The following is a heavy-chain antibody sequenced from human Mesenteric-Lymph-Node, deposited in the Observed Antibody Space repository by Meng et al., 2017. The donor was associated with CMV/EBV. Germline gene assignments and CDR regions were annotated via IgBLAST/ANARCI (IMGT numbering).Heavy chain of an antibody. Sequence: SVKVSCKASGGNFNNYAFSWVRQAPGQGLEWMGGIIPVFRIAKYAQKFQGRITITADESTSTAYMELSSLRSEDTAVYYCARDGGEMATLIRYYYGMDVWGQGTTVTVSS. CDR3: ARDGGEMATLIRYYYGMDV. CDR1: GGNFNNYA. CDR2: IIPVFRIA. D-gene: IGHD5-24*01. V-gene: IGHV1-69*13. J-gene: IGHJ6*02.